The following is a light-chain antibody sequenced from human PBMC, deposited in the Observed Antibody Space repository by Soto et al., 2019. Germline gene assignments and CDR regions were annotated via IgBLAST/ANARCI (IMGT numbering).Light chain of an antibody. CDR3: QSYDSSLSGFVV. CDR2: VNS. Sequence: QSVLTQPPSVSGAPGQRVTISCTGSSSNIGAGYDVHWYQQLPGTAPKLLIYVNSNRPSGVPDRFSGSKSCTSAYLSITGLQDEDEADYFCQSYDSSLSGFVVFGGGSQLSVL. CDR1: SSNIGAGYD. V-gene: IGLV1-40*01. J-gene: IGLJ2*01.